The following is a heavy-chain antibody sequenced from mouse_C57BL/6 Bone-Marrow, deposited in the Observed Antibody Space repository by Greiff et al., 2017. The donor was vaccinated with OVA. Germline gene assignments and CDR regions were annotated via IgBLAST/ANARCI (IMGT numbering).Heavy chain of an antibody. Sequence: QVQLQQPGAELVRPGSSVKLSCKASGYTFTSYWMHWVKQRPIQGLEWIGNIDPSDSETHYNQKFKDKATLTVDKSSSTAYMQLSSLTSEDSAVYYCARGTTVVARDLAYWGQGTLVTFSA. J-gene: IGHJ3*01. V-gene: IGHV1-52*01. D-gene: IGHD1-1*01. CDR1: GYTFTSYW. CDR2: IDPSDSET. CDR3: ARGTTVVARDLAY.